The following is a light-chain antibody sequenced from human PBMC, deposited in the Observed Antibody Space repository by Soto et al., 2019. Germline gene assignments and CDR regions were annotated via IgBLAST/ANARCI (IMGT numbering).Light chain of an antibody. J-gene: IGKJ4*01. V-gene: IGKV3-15*01. CDR2: AAS. CDR1: QSVSNN. Sequence: EVVMTQSPGTLSLSPGEGATLSCRASQSVSNNVAWYQQQPGQAPRLLMYAASARATGIPARFSGSGSGTEFTLTISSLQSEDFAVYYCQQYNNWPRPLTFGGGTKVDIK. CDR3: QQYNNWPRPLT.